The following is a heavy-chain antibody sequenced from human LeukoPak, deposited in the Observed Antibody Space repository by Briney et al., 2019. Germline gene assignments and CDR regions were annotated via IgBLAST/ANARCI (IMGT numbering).Heavy chain of an antibody. V-gene: IGHV3-74*01. CDR2: IKTAGSST. CDR3: VSGTALGY. D-gene: IGHD1-1*01. CDR1: GFTFSNYW. J-gene: IGHJ4*02. Sequence: GGSLRLSCAASGFTFSNYWMHWVRQAPGKGLVWVSRIKTAGSSTFYADSVKRRFTTYRDNAKHTMYLQMTRLRLEDTAVYYCVSGTALGYWGQGTLVTASS.